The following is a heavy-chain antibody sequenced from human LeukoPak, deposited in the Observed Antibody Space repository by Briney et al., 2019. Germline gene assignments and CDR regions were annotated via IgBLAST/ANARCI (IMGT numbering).Heavy chain of an antibody. CDR3: ARTLVVVPAALPFDY. V-gene: IGHV4-30-2*01. J-gene: IGHJ4*02. D-gene: IGHD2-2*02. CDR2: IYHSGST. Sequence: SQTLSLTCTVSGGSISSGGYYWSWNRQPPGKGLEWIGYIYHSGSTYYNPSLKSRVTISVDRSKNQFSLKLSSVTAADTAVYYCARTLVVVPAALPFDYWGQGTLVTVSS. CDR1: GGSISSGGYY.